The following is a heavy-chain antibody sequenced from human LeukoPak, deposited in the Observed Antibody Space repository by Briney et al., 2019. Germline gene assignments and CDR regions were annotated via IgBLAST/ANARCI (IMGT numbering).Heavy chain of an antibody. Sequence: GGSLRLSCAASGFTFSSYAMHWVRQAPGKGLEWVAVISYDGSNKYYADSVKGRFTIYRDNSKNTLYLQMNSLRAEDTAVYYCARENNGYGDFDYWGQGTLVTVSS. CDR3: ARENNGYGDFDY. D-gene: IGHD4/OR15-4a*01. V-gene: IGHV3-30*04. J-gene: IGHJ4*02. CDR1: GFTFSSYA. CDR2: ISYDGSNK.